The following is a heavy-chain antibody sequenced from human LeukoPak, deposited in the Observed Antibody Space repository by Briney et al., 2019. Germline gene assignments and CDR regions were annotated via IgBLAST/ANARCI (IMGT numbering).Heavy chain of an antibody. CDR2: IYYSGST. V-gene: IGHV4-59*01. Sequence: NPSGTLSLTCTVSGGSISSYYWSWIRQPPGKGLEWIGYIYYSGSTNYNPSLKSRVTISVDTSKNQFSLKLSSVTAADTAVYYCARAFDGYNYFDYWGQGTLVTVSS. CDR3: ARAFDGYNYFDY. D-gene: IGHD5-24*01. CDR1: GGSISSYY. J-gene: IGHJ4*02.